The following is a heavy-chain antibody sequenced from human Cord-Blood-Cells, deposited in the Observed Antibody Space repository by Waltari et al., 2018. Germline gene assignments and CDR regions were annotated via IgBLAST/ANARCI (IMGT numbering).Heavy chain of an antibody. V-gene: IGHV3-30*18. J-gene: IGHJ5*02. CDR2: ISYDGSNK. CDR1: GFTLSSYG. CDR3: AKDLGRASNWFDP. Sequence: QVQLVESGGGVVQPGRSLRLSCAASGFTLSSYGMQRVRQAPGKGLEWVAVISYDGSNKYYADSVKGRFTISRDNSKNTLYLQMNSLRAEDTAVYYCAKDLGRASNWFDPWGQGTLVTVSS.